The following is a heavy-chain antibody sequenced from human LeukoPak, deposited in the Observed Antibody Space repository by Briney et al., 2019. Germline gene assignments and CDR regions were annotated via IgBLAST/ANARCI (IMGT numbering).Heavy chain of an antibody. CDR3: AKSGGSSGKALGY. D-gene: IGHD3-22*01. Sequence: GGSLRLSCAASGFTFSSYSMNWVRQAPGKGLEWVAVISYDGSNKYYADSVKGRFTISRDNSKNTLYLQMNSLRAEDTAVYYCAKSGGSSGKALGYWGQGTLVTVSS. J-gene: IGHJ4*02. CDR1: GFTFSSYS. V-gene: IGHV3-30*18. CDR2: ISYDGSNK.